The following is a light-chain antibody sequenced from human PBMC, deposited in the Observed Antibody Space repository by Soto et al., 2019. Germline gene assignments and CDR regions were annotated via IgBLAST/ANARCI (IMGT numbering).Light chain of an antibody. CDR3: QQVNSYPQT. Sequence: DIQLTQSPSFLSASVGDRVTITCRASQGISRFLAWYQQKPGKAPRLLIYTASTLQSGVPSRFSGSGSGTDFTLTISSLQPEDYATYYCQQVNSYPQTFGQGTKVEMK. CDR1: QGISRF. V-gene: IGKV1-9*01. J-gene: IGKJ1*01. CDR2: TAS.